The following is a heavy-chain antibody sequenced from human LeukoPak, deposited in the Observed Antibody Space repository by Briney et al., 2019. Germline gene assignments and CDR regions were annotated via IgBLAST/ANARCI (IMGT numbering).Heavy chain of an antibody. J-gene: IGHJ4*02. CDR3: ARLTSTSPEDF. Sequence: TSETLSLTCTVSGYSISSGYFWGWIRQPPGKGLQWIGSIFHSGSTYYNPSLKSRVPISVDTSKNQFSLKLSSVTAADTAMYYCARLTSTSPEDFWGEGTLVSVSS. CDR1: GYSISSGYF. D-gene: IGHD6-6*01. V-gene: IGHV4-38-2*02. CDR2: IFHSGST.